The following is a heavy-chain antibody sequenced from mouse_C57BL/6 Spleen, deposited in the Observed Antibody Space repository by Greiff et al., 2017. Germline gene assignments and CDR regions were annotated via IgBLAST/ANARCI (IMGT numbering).Heavy chain of an antibody. V-gene: IGHV1-47*01. J-gene: IGHJ1*03. CDR3: ARGAYYSNLYWYFDV. CDR2: FHPYNDDT. Sequence: VQLQQSGAELVKPGASVKMSCKASGYTFTTYPIEWMKQNHGKSLEWIGNFHPYNDDTKYNEKFKGKATLTVEKSSSTVYLGLSRLTSDDSAVYYCARGAYYSNLYWYFDVWGTGTTVTVSS. CDR1: GYTFTTYP. D-gene: IGHD2-5*01.